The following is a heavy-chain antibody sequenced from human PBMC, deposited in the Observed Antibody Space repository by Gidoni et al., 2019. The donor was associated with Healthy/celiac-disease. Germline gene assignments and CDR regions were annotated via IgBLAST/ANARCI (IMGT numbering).Heavy chain of an antibody. CDR2: ISAYNGNT. CDR1: GYTFTSYG. Sequence: QVQLVQSGAEVKKPGASVKVSCKASGYTFTSYGISWVRQAPGQGLEWMGWISAYNGNTNYAQKLQGRVTMTTDTSTSTAYMELRSLRSDDTAVYYCARDELTIFGVVHYYYYYMDVWGKGTTVTVSS. D-gene: IGHD3-3*01. CDR3: ARDELTIFGVVHYYYYYMDV. V-gene: IGHV1-18*01. J-gene: IGHJ6*03.